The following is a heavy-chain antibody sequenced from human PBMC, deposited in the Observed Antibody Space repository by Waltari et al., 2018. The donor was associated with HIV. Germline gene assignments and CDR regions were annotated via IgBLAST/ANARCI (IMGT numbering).Heavy chain of an antibody. J-gene: IGHJ4*02. V-gene: IGHV3-48*02. CDR3: ARDPGSNFWIGYLDH. CDR2: ISSTGNAR. CDR1: GFNFNFYN. D-gene: IGHD3-3*01. Sequence: EVQLVESGGGLVLPGASLRLSCAASGFNFNFYNMNWVRQAPGKGLEWLSYISSTGNARYDADSVKGRFTISRDNAKNSLYLDMNSLRDDDTAVYYCARDPGSNFWIGYLDHWGQGVLVTVSS.